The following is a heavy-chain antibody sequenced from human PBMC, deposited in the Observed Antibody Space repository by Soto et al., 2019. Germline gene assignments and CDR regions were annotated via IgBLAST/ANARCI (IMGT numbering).Heavy chain of an antibody. J-gene: IGHJ4*02. CDR1: GFTFRSFA. V-gene: IGHV3-23*01. CDR3: TKRSGSQLDY. Sequence: PGGSLRLSCAASGFTFRSFAMSWVRQAPGTGLEWVSGLTSSGDKTYYVDSVKGRFTISRDNSKNTLYLQMNSLRVEDTAIYYCTKRSGSQLDYWGQGTQVTVSS. CDR2: LTSSGDKT. D-gene: IGHD2-2*01.